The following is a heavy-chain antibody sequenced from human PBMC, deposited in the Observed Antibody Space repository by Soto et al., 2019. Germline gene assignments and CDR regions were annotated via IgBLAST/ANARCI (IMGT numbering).Heavy chain of an antibody. D-gene: IGHD1-26*01. CDR3: AREYSGDYFDY. V-gene: IGHV4-61*01. CDR2: IYYSGNT. CDR1: GGSISTSSSY. J-gene: IGHJ4*02. Sequence: TSETLSLTCTVSGGSISTSSSYWGWIRQPPGKGLEWLGYIYYSGNTNYNPSLKSRVSISVDTSKNQFSLKLSSVTAADTAVYYCAREYSGDYFDYWGQGTLVTVSS.